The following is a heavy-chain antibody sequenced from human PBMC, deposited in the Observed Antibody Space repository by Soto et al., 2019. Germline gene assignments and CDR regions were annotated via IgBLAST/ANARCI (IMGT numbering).Heavy chain of an antibody. Sequence: QVQLVESGGGVVQPGRSLRLSCAASGFTFNTHGMHWVRQAPGKGLEWVAVIWYDESKKYYEDSVTGRFTISRDNSRSALYLQMDSLRAEDTGVYYCVRSSGLGIDFWGQGTLVTVSS. J-gene: IGHJ4*02. CDR1: GFTFNTHG. CDR2: IWYDESKK. CDR3: VRSSGLGIDF. D-gene: IGHD6-19*01. V-gene: IGHV3-33*01.